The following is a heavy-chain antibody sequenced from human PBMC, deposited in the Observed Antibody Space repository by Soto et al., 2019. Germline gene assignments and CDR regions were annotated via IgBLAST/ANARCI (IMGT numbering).Heavy chain of an antibody. V-gene: IGHV1-18*01. D-gene: IGHD3-22*01. CDR2: ISPYTGNT. CDR3: AADSSGSSADYYYYYGMDV. Sequence: ASVKVSCKASGSAFTRHGISWVRQAPGQGLEWVGWISPYTGNTKYVQKFQGRVTMTTDTSTNTAYMELRSLRFDDTAVYYCAADSSGSSADYYYYYGMDVSGQGTTVTVSS. CDR1: GSAFTRHG. J-gene: IGHJ6*02.